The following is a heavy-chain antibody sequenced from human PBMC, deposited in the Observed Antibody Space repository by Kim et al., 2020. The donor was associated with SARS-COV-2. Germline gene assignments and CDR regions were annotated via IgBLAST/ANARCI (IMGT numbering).Heavy chain of an antibody. D-gene: IGHD2-21*01. CDR3: ARDSAIAYYYFYMDV. V-gene: IGHV3-33*01. CDR2: IWYDGSNQ. Sequence: GGSLRLSCAASGFTFSRYGMHWVRQAPGKGLEWVAIIWYDGSNQFYADSVKGRFTISRGSSKNTLYLQMNSLRAEDTAVYFCARDSAIAYYYFYMDVWG. CDR1: GFTFSRYG. J-gene: IGHJ6*03.